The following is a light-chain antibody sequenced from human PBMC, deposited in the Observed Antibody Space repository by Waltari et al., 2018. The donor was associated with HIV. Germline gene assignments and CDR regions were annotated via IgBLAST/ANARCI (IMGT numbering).Light chain of an antibody. CDR1: SSNIGSNP. CDR2: SNN. V-gene: IGLV1-44*01. CDR3: AAWDDSLHGYV. Sequence: QSVLTQPPSASGTPGQRVTISCSGSSSNIGSNPINWYRQLPGTAPKLLIYSNNQWPSGVPDRFSVSKSGTSASLAISGLQSEDEADYYCAAWDDSLHGYVFGTGTKVTVV. J-gene: IGLJ1*01.